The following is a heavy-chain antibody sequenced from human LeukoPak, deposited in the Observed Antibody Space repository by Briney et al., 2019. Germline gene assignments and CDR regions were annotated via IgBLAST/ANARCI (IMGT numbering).Heavy chain of an antibody. D-gene: IGHD1-1*01. CDR3: ATETYTTPDSFDY. CDR1: GFTLTDAW. CDR2: IKSKTEGGTT. V-gene: IGHV3-15*01. J-gene: IGHJ4*02. Sequence: GGSLRLSCAASGFTLTDAWMSWVRQAPGKGLEWVGRIKSKTEGGTTDYAAPVKGRFTISRDDSKNTLYLQMNSLKTEDTAMYYFATETYTTPDSFDYWGQGSLVSVSS.